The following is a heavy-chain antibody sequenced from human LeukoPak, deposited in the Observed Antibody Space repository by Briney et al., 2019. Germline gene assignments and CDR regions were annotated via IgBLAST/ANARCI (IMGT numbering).Heavy chain of an antibody. D-gene: IGHD3-22*01. CDR1: GFTVSSNF. Sequence: PGGSLRLSCAASGFTVSSNFMTWVRQAPGTGLEWVSVIYTSGTTYYADSVKDRFTISRDNSKNTVYLQMNSLRAEDTAVYYCARHYYESSGYCYQLEYWGQGTLVTVSS. V-gene: IGHV3-53*01. CDR2: IYTSGTT. J-gene: IGHJ4*02. CDR3: ARHYYESSGYCYQLEY.